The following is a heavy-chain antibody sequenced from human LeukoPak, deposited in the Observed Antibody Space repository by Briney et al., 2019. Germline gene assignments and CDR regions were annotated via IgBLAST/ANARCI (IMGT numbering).Heavy chain of an antibody. CDR2: IKSKGDGEKT. J-gene: IGHJ4*02. CDR3: TTGLPGIHGDFDF. Sequence: PGGSLRLSCVVSQFNFGNAWMAWVRQAPGKGLERVGRIKSKGDGEKTDYAAPLRGRFSMSRDDSKNTLFLQVSSLQIEDTAVYYCTTGLPGIHGDFDFWGQGTLVTVSS. CDR1: QFNFGNAW. D-gene: IGHD1-14*01. V-gene: IGHV3-15*01.